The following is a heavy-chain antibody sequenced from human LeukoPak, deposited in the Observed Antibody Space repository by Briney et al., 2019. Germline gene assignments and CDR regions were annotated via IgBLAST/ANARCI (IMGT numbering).Heavy chain of an antibody. D-gene: IGHD4-23*01. Sequence: SETLSLTCAVYGGSFSGYYWSWIRQPPGKGLEWIGEINHSGSTNYNPSLKSRVTISVDTSKNQFSLKLSSVTAADTAVYYCARVGVDYSGNVIKYYFDYWGQGTLVTVSS. CDR1: GGSFSGYY. CDR2: INHSGST. V-gene: IGHV4-34*01. CDR3: ARVGVDYSGNVIKYYFDY. J-gene: IGHJ4*02.